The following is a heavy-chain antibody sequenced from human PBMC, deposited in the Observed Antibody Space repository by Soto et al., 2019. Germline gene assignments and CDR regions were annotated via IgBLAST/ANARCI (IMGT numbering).Heavy chain of an antibody. CDR2: LNPNSGDT. J-gene: IGHJ4*02. CDR3: ATSGGGWYLY. Sequence: QVQLVQSGAEVKTPGVSVKVSSKATGYTFSSYDINWVRQATGQGLEWMGWLNPNSGDTGYAQKFQGRVTLTRNTSINTAYIELSSLTSDDTAVYYCATSGGGWYLYWGQGTLVTVS. V-gene: IGHV1-8*01. CDR1: GYTFSSYD. D-gene: IGHD6-19*01.